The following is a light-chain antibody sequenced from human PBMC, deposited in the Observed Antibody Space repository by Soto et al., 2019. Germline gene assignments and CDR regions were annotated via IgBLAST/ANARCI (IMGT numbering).Light chain of an antibody. CDR3: QQRTNWLWT. CDR1: QSVSNNY. CDR2: DAS. V-gene: IGKV3-11*01. Sequence: EIVLRQSPCTLFLFPGEIGTLYCSASQSVSNNYLAWYQHNPGQAPRLLIFDASYRAAGISARFRGSGSGTDFTLTIDSLEPEDFAVYYCQQRTNWLWTFGPGTKVDI. J-gene: IGKJ1*01.